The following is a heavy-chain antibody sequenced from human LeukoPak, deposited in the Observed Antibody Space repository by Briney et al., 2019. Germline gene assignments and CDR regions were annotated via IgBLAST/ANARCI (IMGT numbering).Heavy chain of an antibody. V-gene: IGHV4-38-2*02. CDR2: IYYSGST. J-gene: IGHJ4*02. CDR3: ARDGGFGELLPLDY. Sequence: SETLSLTCTVSGYSISSGYYWGWIRQPPGKGLEWIGSIYYSGSTYYNPSLKSRVTISVDTSKNQFSLKLSSVTAADTAVYYCARDGGFGELLPLDYWGQGTLVTVSS. D-gene: IGHD3-10*01. CDR1: GYSISSGYY.